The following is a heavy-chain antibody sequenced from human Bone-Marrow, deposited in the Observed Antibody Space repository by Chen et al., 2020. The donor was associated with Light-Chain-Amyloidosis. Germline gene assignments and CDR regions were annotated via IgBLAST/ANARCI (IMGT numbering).Heavy chain of an antibody. J-gene: IGHJ4*02. Sequence: EVQLVESGGGLVKPGGSLRLSCAGSGFIFSNAWMTWVRQAPGKGLEWVGRIKSNVNGGTADYVAPVKGRFTISRDDSRRTVFLQMNSLKIEDTGVYFCTTDRPYSCGGIVSYWGRGTLVTVSS. CDR2: IKSNVNGGTA. D-gene: IGHD2-21*01. V-gene: IGHV3-15*01. CDR1: GFIFSNAW. CDR3: TTDRPYSCGGIVSY.